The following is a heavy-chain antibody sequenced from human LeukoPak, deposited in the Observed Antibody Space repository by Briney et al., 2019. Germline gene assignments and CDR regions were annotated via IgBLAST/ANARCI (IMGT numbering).Heavy chain of an antibody. Sequence: GESLKISCKGSGYSFTSYWIGWVRHMPGKGLEWMVIIYPGDSDNRYSPSFQGQVTISADKSISTAYLQWSSLKASDTAMYYCASSNWGSGYYYYGMDVWGQGTTVTVSS. D-gene: IGHD7-27*01. CDR3: ASSNWGSGYYYYGMDV. V-gene: IGHV5-51*01. CDR1: GYSFTSYW. CDR2: IYPGDSDN. J-gene: IGHJ6*02.